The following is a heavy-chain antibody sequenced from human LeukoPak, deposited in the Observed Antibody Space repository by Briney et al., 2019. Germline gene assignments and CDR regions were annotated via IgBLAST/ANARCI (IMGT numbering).Heavy chain of an antibody. Sequence: GGSLRLSCAASGFTFSTYNMNWVRQAPGKGLEWVSSITGPSTYIYYGDSVKGRFTISRDNAKNSLYLQMSDLRAEDTAIYYCARDAHIVARPVPHWFDSWGQGTLVTVSS. CDR3: ARDAHIVARPVPHWFDS. V-gene: IGHV3-21*01. CDR1: GFTFSTYN. J-gene: IGHJ5*01. CDR2: ITGPSTYI. D-gene: IGHD6-6*01.